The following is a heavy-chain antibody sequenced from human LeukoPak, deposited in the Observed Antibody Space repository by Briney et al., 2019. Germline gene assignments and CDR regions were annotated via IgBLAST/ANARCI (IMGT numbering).Heavy chain of an antibody. CDR3: ARLTARIWYFDL. CDR2: IYYSGST. CDR1: GGSISSYY. Sequence: PSETLSLTCTVSGGSISSYYWSWIRQPPGKGLEWIGYIYYSGSTNYNPSLKSRVTISVDTSKNQFSLKLSSVTAADTAVYYCARLTARIWYFDLWGRGTLVTVSS. J-gene: IGHJ2*01. D-gene: IGHD4/OR15-4a*01. V-gene: IGHV4-59*01.